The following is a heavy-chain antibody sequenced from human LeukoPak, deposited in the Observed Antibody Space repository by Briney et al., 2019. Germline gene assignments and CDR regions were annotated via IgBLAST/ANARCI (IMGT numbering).Heavy chain of an antibody. CDR1: GFTFSNHE. Sequence: GGSLRLSCAASGFTFSNHEMNWVRQAPGKGLEGVSYISSSGSNIYYADSVKGRFTISRDNAKNSLYLQMNSLRAEDTAVYYCARDLGYYGSGSYDWGQGTLVTVSS. CDR2: ISSSGSNI. V-gene: IGHV3-48*03. J-gene: IGHJ4*02. CDR3: ARDLGYYGSGSYD. D-gene: IGHD3-10*01.